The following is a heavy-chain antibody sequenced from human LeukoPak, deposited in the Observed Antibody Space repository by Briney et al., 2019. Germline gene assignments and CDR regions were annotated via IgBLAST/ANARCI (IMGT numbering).Heavy chain of an antibody. CDR3: ARQVEVDFWSGYSTDYYYYMDV. Sequence: GESLKISGKISGYILTNNWIGWVRQVPGKGLEWMGLIYPGNSDTKYSPSFQGQVTISADKSISTAYLQWSSLKASDTAMYYCARQVEVDFWSGYSTDYYYYMDVWGKGTTVTVSS. J-gene: IGHJ6*03. CDR2: IYPGNSDT. D-gene: IGHD3-3*01. CDR1: GYILTNNW. V-gene: IGHV5-51*01.